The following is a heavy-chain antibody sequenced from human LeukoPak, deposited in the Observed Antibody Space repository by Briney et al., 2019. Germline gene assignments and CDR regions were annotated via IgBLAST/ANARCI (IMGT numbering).Heavy chain of an antibody. CDR2: IWYDGSNK. J-gene: IGHJ4*02. CDR3: AKDRLSTGYDSSGYLGYYFDY. Sequence: PGRSLRLSCAASGFTFSSYGMHWVRQAPGKGLEWVAVIWYDGSNKYYADSVKGRFTISRDNSKNTLYLQMNSLRAEDTAVYYCAKDRLSTGYDSSGYLGYYFDYWGQGTLVTVSS. CDR1: GFTFSSYG. D-gene: IGHD3-22*01. V-gene: IGHV3-33*06.